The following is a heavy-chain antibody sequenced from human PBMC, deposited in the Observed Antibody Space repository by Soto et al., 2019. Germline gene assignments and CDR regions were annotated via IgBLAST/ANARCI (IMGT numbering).Heavy chain of an antibody. CDR2: IYPGDSDT. CDR1: GYSFTSYW. J-gene: IGHJ6*02. Sequence: VSCKASGYSFTSYWIGGVRQMPGKGLEWMGIIYPGDSDTRYSPSFQGQVTISADKSISTAYLQWSSLKASDTAMYYCARLTSGCSSTSCRYYYYYGMDVWGQGTTVTVSS. V-gene: IGHV5-51*01. CDR3: ARLTSGCSSTSCRYYYYYGMDV. D-gene: IGHD2-2*01.